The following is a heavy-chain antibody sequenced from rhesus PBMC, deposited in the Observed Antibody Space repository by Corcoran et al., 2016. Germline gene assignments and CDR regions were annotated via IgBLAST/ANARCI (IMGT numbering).Heavy chain of an antibody. V-gene: IGHV4-169*02. CDR3: AREGGSGWYPEYFEV. Sequence: QLQLQESGPGLVKPSETLSVTCAVSGCSISLSYWSWLRQAPGQGLGWIGYIYGSGSSTNYNPALKSRVTLSVDTSKNQLSLKLSSVTTADTAVYYCAREGGSGWYPEYFEVWGQGALVTVSA. J-gene: IGHJ1*01. D-gene: IGHD6-31*01. CDR2: IYGSGSST. CDR1: GCSISLSY.